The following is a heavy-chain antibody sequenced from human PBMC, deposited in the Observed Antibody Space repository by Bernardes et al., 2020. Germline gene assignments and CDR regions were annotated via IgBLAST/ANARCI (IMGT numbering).Heavy chain of an antibody. Sequence: GESLRLSCAASGFTFSSHWMSWVRQAPGKGLEWVGNISQDGSEKYYVDSVKGRFTISRDNAKNSLYLQMNSLRVEDTAVYYCARDRAWGGDPPHFDYWGQGTLVTVSS. D-gene: IGHD2-21*02. CDR1: GFTFSSHW. V-gene: IGHV3-7*01. CDR3: ARDRAWGGDPPHFDY. J-gene: IGHJ4*02. CDR2: ISQDGSEK.